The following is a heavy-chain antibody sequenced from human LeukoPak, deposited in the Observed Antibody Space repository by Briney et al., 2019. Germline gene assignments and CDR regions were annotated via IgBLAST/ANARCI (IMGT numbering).Heavy chain of an antibody. CDR2: MNPNSGNT. CDR3: ARARPKAYYYYMDV. Sequence: GASVKVSCTASGYTFTSYDINWVRQATGQGLEWMGWMNPNSGNTGYAQKFQGRVTITRNTSISTAYMELSSLRSEDTAVYYCARARPKAYYYYMDVWGKGTTVTVSS. CDR1: GYTFTSYD. V-gene: IGHV1-8*03. J-gene: IGHJ6*03.